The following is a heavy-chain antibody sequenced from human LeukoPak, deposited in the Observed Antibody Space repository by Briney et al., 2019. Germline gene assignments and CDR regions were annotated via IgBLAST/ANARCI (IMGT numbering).Heavy chain of an antibody. Sequence: PSQTLSLTCTVSGGSVNSGDFYWSWIRQPPGKGLEWIGYLYDSESTNYNPSFKSRVTMSVDTSKNQFSLKLSSVTAADTAVYYCARPVAAYWYFDVWGRGSLVTVSS. CDR2: LYDSEST. V-gene: IGHV4-61*08. D-gene: IGHD2-15*01. CDR3: ARPVAAYWYFDV. CDR1: GGSVNSGDFY. J-gene: IGHJ2*01.